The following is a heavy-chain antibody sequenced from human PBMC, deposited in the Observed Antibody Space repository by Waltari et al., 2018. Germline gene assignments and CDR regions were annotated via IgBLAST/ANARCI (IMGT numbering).Heavy chain of an antibody. J-gene: IGHJ3*02. V-gene: IGHV4-31*03. CDR1: GGSISSGGYY. CDR2: IYYSGST. CDR3: ARSTRFLEWVDAFDI. Sequence: QVQLQESGPGLVKPSQTLSLTCTVSGGSISSGGYYWSWIRQHPGKGLEWIGYIYYSGSTYYNPSLKSRVTISVDTSKNQFSLKLSSVTAADTAVYYCARSTRFLEWVDAFDIWGQGTMVTVSS. D-gene: IGHD3-3*01.